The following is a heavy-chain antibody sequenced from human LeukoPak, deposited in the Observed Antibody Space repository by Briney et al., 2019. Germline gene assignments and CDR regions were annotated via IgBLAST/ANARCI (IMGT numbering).Heavy chain of an antibody. V-gene: IGHV4-39*01. CDR1: GGSISSSSYY. CDR3: ARSKYGSSFDY. Sequence: PSETLSLTCTVSGGSISSSSYYWGWIRQPPGKGLEWIGSVYYSGNTYYNPSLKSRVTISVDKSKNQFSLKLSSVTAADTAMYYCARSKYGSSFDYWGRGTLVTVSS. J-gene: IGHJ4*02. CDR2: VYYSGNT. D-gene: IGHD6-6*01.